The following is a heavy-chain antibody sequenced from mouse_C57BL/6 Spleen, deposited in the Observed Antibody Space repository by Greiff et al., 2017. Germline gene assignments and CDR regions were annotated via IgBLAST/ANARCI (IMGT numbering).Heavy chain of an antibody. D-gene: IGHD1-1*01. CDR3: ARQGYYGYFDY. CDR1: GFTFSSYT. V-gene: IGHV5-9*01. Sequence: EVKLMESGGGLVKPGGSLKLSCAASGFTFSSYTMSWVRQTPEKRLEWVATISGGGGNTYYPDSVKGRFTISRDNAKNTLYLQMSSLRSEDTALYYCARQGYYGYFDYWGQGTTLTVSS. J-gene: IGHJ2*01. CDR2: ISGGGGNT.